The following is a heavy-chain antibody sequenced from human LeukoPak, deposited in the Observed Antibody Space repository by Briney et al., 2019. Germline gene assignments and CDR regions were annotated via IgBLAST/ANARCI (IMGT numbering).Heavy chain of an antibody. CDR1: GGSISSSSYY. CDR3: ARLYYYDSSGYSIGSDAFDI. D-gene: IGHD3-22*01. CDR2: IYYSGST. Sequence: SETLSLTCTVSGGSISSSSYYWGWIRQPPGKGLEWIGSIYYSGSTYYNPSLKSRVTISVDTSKDQFSLKLSSVTAADTAVYYCARLYYYDSSGYSIGSDAFDIWGQGTMVTVSS. J-gene: IGHJ3*02. V-gene: IGHV4-39*01.